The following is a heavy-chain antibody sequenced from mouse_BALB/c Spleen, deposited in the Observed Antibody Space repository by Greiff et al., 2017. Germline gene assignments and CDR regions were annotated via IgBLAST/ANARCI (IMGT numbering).Heavy chain of an antibody. CDR2: INPSSGYT. J-gene: IGHJ2*01. CDR3: ARRIGAYYLDY. Sequence: QVQLQQSAAELARPGASVKMSCKASGYTFTSYTMNWVKQRPGQGLEWIGYINPSSGYTEYTQKFKDKTTLTEDKSSSTAYMQLSSLTSEDSAVYYCARRIGAYYLDYWGQGTTLTVSS. CDR1: GYTFTSYT. V-gene: IGHV1-4*02.